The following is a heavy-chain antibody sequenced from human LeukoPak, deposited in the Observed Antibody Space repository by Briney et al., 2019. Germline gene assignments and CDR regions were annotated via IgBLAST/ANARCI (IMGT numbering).Heavy chain of an antibody. CDR2: IFYSGGS. D-gene: IGHD2-2*01. Sequence: PSETLSLTCTVSGGSISSYYWTWIRQLPGKGLEWIGYIFYSGGSNYNPSLKSRVTISVDTSKNHFSLKLSSVTAADTAVYYCARLGSTFDIWGQGTMVTVSS. J-gene: IGHJ3*02. CDR3: ARLGSTFDI. V-gene: IGHV4-59*08. CDR1: GGSISSYY.